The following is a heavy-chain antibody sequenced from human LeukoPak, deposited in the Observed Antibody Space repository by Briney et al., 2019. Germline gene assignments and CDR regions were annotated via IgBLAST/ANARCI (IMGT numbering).Heavy chain of an antibody. D-gene: IGHD1-1*01. V-gene: IGHV1-2*02. CDR1: GYTFTDYY. CDR3: ARDDDFVDY. J-gene: IGHJ4*02. CDR2: INPNSGGT. Sequence: ASVKVSCKASGYTFTDYYMHWVRQAPGQGLEWMGWINPNSGGTNYAQKFRGRVTMTRDTSNSTAYMDLSRLRSDDTAVYYRARDDDFVDYWGQGSLVTVSS.